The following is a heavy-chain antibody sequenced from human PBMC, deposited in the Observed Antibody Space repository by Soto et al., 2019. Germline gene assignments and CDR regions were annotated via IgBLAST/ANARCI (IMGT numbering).Heavy chain of an antibody. CDR3: ARDRNCGGDCYSLDS. D-gene: IGHD2-21*02. V-gene: IGHV1-18*01. Sequence: QVQLVQSGAEVKKPGASVKVSCKASGYTFTSYGISWVRQAPGQGLEWMGWISAYNGNTNYAQKLQGRVTMTTDTSTSKAYMELRSLRSDDTAVYYCARDRNCGGDCYSLDSWGQGTLVTVSS. CDR1: GYTFTSYG. J-gene: IGHJ4*02. CDR2: ISAYNGNT.